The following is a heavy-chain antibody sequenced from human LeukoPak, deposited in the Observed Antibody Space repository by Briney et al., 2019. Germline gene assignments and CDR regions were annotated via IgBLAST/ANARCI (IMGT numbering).Heavy chain of an antibody. CDR1: GYTFTSYD. V-gene: IGHV1-8*01. CDR3: ARAMTGDYDFWSGLYYYYGMDV. D-gene: IGHD3-3*01. J-gene: IGHJ6*02. CDR2: MNPNSGNT. Sequence: ASVKVSCKASGYTFTSYDINWVRQATGQGLEWMGWMNPNSGNTGYAQKFQGRVTMTRNTSISTAYMGLSSLRSEDTAVYYCARAMTGDYDFWSGLYYYYGMDVWGQGTTVTVSS.